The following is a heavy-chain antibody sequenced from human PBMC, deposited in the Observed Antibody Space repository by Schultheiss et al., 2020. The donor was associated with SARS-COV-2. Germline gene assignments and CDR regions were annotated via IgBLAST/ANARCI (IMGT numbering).Heavy chain of an antibody. D-gene: IGHD1-7*01. CDR2: IDWDDDK. CDR1: GFSLSTSGMC. J-gene: IGHJ4*02. CDR3: AHSGYNWNYGKSDYFDY. Sequence: SGPTLVKPTQTLTLTCTFSGFSLSTSGMCVSWIRQPPGKALEWLARIDWDDDKYYSTSLKTRLTISKDTSKNQLVLTMTNMDPVDTATYYCAHSGYNWNYGKSDYFDYWGQGTLVTVSS. V-gene: IGHV2-70*12.